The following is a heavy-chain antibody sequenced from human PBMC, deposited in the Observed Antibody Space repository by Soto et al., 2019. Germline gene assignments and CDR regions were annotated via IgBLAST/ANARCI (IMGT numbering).Heavy chain of an antibody. CDR3: ARLSGWFGEGSNWFDP. V-gene: IGHV5-51*01. Sequence: GESLKISSKGSGYSFTSYWIGWVRQMPGKGLELMWIIYPGDSDSSYSLSFQGKVTISAAKSIVTAYLQWSSLKASDTSLYYCARLSGWFGEGSNWFDPWGQGTLVTVSS. D-gene: IGHD3-10*01. J-gene: IGHJ5*02. CDR2: IYPGDSDS. CDR1: GYSFTSYW.